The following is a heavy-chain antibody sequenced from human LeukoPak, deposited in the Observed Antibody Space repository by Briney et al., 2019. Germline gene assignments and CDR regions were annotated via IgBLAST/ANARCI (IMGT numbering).Heavy chain of an antibody. J-gene: IGHJ4*02. CDR1: GGSISSGGYY. CDR3: ARTRNLDMSSGWYWFDY. Sequence: TSETLSLTCTVSGGSISSGGYYWSWIRQPPGKGLEWIGYIYHSGSTYYNPSLKSRVTISVDRSKNQFSLKLSSVTAADTAVYYCARTRNLDMSSGWYWFDYWGQGTLVTVSS. D-gene: IGHD6-19*01. CDR2: IYHSGST. V-gene: IGHV4-30-2*01.